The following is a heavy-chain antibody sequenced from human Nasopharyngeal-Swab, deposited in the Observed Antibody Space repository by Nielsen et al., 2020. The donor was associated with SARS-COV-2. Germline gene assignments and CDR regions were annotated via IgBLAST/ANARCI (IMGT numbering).Heavy chain of an antibody. V-gene: IGHV3-33*06. Sequence: GSLKISCAASGFGFSTYGMHWVRQAPGKGLEWVAVVWNDGSNEFYADSVKGRFTISRDNSKNTLYLQMNSLRAEDTAVYYCAKDKDDAFDIWGQGTMVTVSS. CDR2: VWNDGSNE. CDR1: GFGFSTYG. CDR3: AKDKDDAFDI. J-gene: IGHJ3*02.